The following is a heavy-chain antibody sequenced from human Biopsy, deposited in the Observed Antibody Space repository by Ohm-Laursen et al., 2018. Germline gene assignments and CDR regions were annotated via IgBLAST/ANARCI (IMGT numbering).Heavy chain of an antibody. V-gene: IGHV1-24*01. Sequence: ASVKVSCKVSGYTLNELSMHWVRQVPGKGLEWMGGFAPENGKTVYAQNFQARVSLTEDTSTDTAYMDLRSLRSDDTAVYYCAKNRWPHVTVPGLVGFEFRGQGTLIIVSS. CDR1: GYTLNELS. CDR3: AKNRWPHVTVPGLVGFEF. J-gene: IGHJ4*02. D-gene: IGHD3/OR15-3a*01. CDR2: FAPENGKT.